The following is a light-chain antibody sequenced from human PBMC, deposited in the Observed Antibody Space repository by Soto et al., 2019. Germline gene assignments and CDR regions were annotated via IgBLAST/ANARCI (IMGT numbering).Light chain of an antibody. Sequence: DIVMTQSPDSLAVSLGEGATINCRSSQSVSYSSNNKNYLAWYQQKLGQPPKLLIYWASTRDSVVPDRFSGSGSGTDFTLTISSLQAEDVAIHYCQQYYTNHQTFGQGTKVDIK. CDR1: QSVSYSSNNKNY. CDR2: WAS. CDR3: QQYYTNHQT. J-gene: IGKJ1*01. V-gene: IGKV4-1*01.